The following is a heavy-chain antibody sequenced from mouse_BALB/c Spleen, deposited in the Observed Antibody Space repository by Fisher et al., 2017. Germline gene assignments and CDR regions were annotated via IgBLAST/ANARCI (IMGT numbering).Heavy chain of an antibody. D-gene: IGHD2-14*01. J-gene: IGHJ4*01. CDR3: ARWGYRYGYAMDY. Sequence: KFKGKATLTVDKSSSTAYMELRSLTSEDSAVYYCARWGYRYGYAMDYWGQGTSVTVSS. V-gene: IGHV1-26*01.